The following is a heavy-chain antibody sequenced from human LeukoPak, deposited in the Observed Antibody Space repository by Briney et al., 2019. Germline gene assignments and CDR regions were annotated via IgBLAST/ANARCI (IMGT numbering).Heavy chain of an antibody. CDR1: GFTFSSYW. J-gene: IGHJ4*02. Sequence: HPGGSLRLSCAASGFTFSSYWMHWVRQAPGKGLVWVSRINSDGSSTSYADSVKGRFTISRDNAKNTLYLQMNSLRAEDTAVYYCSKLDGPETYYYDTSGPLVDYWGQGTLVTVSS. CDR2: INSDGSST. V-gene: IGHV3-74*01. D-gene: IGHD3-22*01. CDR3: SKLDGPETYYYDTSGPLVDY.